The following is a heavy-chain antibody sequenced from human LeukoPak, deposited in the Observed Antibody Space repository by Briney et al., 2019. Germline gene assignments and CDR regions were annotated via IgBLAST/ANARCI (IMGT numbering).Heavy chain of an antibody. V-gene: IGHV3-30-3*01. CDR2: ISYDGSNK. D-gene: IGHD5-18*01. CDR1: GFTFSSYA. CDR3: ARGRGYSYGYVDH. Sequence: PGGSLRLSCAASGFTFSSYAMHWVRQAPGKGLEWVAVISYDGSNKYYADSVKGRFTISRDNSKNTLYLQMNSLRAEDTAVYYCARGRGYSYGYVDHWGQGTLVTVSS. J-gene: IGHJ5*02.